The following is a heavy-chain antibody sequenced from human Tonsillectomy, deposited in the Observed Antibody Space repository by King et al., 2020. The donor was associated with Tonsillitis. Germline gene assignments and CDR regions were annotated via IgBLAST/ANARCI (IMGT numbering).Heavy chain of an antibody. Sequence: VQLQESGPGLVKPSETLSLTCTVSGGSISSYYWSWIRQPPGKGLEWIGYIYYSGSTNYNPSLKSRVTISVDTSKNQFSLKLSSVTAADTAVYYCAREGSYSSGSEFDPWGKGTLVTVSS. V-gene: IGHV4-59*01. CDR3: AREGSYSSGSEFDP. D-gene: IGHD6-19*01. CDR2: IYYSGST. CDR1: GGSISSYY. J-gene: IGHJ5*02.